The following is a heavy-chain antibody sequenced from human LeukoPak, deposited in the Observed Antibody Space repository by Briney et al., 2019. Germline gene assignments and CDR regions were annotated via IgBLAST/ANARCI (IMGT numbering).Heavy chain of an antibody. D-gene: IGHD1-14*01. CDR1: GFTFSSYA. CDR3: ASRPRADMGPLDY. V-gene: IGHV3-23*01. J-gene: IGHJ4*02. CDR2: IGGSDGST. Sequence: GGSLRLSCAASGFTFSSYAMSWVRQAPGKGLEWVSTIGGSDGSTFLADSVKGRFTISRDNSRNTLYLQMNSLRADETAIYYCASRPRADMGPLDYWGQGTLVTVST.